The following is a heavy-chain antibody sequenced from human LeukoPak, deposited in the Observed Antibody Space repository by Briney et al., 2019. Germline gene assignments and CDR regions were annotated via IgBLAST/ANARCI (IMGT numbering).Heavy chain of an antibody. CDR2: IFPADSET. Sequence: GESLRISCKGSGYSFTSYWIAWVRQMPGKGLEWMGNIFPADSETRYSPSFQGQVTISADKSISTAYLQWSSLKVSDTAIYYCARGGDYGDYYYYGMDVWGQGTTVTVSS. CDR3: ARGGDYGDYYYYGMDV. J-gene: IGHJ6*02. D-gene: IGHD4-17*01. CDR1: GYSFTSYW. V-gene: IGHV5-51*01.